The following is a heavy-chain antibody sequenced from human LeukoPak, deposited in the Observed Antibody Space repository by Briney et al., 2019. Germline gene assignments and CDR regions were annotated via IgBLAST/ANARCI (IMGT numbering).Heavy chain of an antibody. CDR1: GFTFSSYA. CDR2: ISGSGGST. J-gene: IGHJ4*02. CDR3: ARDPLATITDPFHFDY. V-gene: IGHV3-23*01. Sequence: GGSLRLSCAASGFTFSSYAMSWVRQAPGKGLEWVSAISGSGGSTYYADSVKGRFTISRDNSRNTLYLQMNSLRAEDTAVYYCARDPLATITDPFHFDYWGQGTLVTVSS. D-gene: IGHD5-12*01.